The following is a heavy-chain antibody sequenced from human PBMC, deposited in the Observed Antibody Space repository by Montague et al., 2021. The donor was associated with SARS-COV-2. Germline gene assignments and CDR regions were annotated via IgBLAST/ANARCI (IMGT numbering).Heavy chain of an antibody. V-gene: IGHV4-4*07. CDR3: ARDSGTSGWGYWHHGLDV. J-gene: IGHJ6*02. CDR1: GGSINSYY. CDR2: IYTSGRT. Sequence: SETLSLTCGVSGGSINSYYWSWIRQPAGKGLEWIGRIYTSGRTNHSPSLKSRVTISVDTSRNHLSLKLTSVTAADTAVYYCARDSGTSGWGYWHHGLDVWGQGTTVIVSS. D-gene: IGHD6-19*01.